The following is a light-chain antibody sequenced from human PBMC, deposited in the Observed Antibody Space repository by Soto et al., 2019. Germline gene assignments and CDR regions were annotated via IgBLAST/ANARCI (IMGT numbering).Light chain of an antibody. Sequence: QSALTQPASVSGSPGQSITISCTGTSSDVSGHNFVSWYQQHPGRAPRLLIYDVSHRPSGVSNRFSGSKSDNTASLTISGLQAEDEADYFCFSYTTSTLWAFGGGTKLTVL. CDR1: SSDVSGHNF. CDR2: DVS. J-gene: IGLJ2*01. V-gene: IGLV2-14*03. CDR3: FSYTTSTLWA.